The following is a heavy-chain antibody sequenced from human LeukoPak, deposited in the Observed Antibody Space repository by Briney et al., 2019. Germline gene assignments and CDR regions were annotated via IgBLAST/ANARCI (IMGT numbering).Heavy chain of an antibody. J-gene: IGHJ4*02. CDR3: ARGVMTTVTTGDSVVRFDY. V-gene: IGHV4-34*01. D-gene: IGHD4-17*01. CDR1: GGSFSGYY. Sequence: PSETLSLTCAVYGGSFSGYYWSWIRQPPGKGLEWIGEINHSGSTNYNPSLKSRVTISVDTSKNQFSLKLSSVTAADTAVYYCARGVMTTVTTGDSVVRFDYWGQGTLVTVSS. CDR2: INHSGST.